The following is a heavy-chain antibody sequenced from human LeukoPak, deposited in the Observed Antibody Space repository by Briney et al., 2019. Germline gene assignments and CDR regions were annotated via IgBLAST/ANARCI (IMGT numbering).Heavy chain of an antibody. V-gene: IGHV3-53*01. J-gene: IGHJ4*02. CDR2: IYSGGST. CDR3: ARESQSMVQAFYY. Sequence: PGGSLRLSCAASGFTVSSNYMSWVRQAPGKGLEWVSVIYSGGSTYYADSVKGRFTISRDNSKNTLYLQMNSLRAEDTAVYYCARESQSMVQAFYYWGQGTLVTVSS. D-gene: IGHD3-10*01. CDR1: GFTVSSNY.